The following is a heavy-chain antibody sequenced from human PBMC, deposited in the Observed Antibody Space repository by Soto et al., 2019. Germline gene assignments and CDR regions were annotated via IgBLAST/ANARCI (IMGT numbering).Heavy chain of an antibody. CDR1: GYTFTSYG. CDR2: ISAHNGTT. J-gene: IGHJ4*02. D-gene: IGHD1-1*01. Sequence: QVHLVQSGAEVKKPGASVKVSCKASGYTFTSYGITWVRQAPGQGLEWMGWISAHNGTTDYAQKLQGRVIVPRDTSTSTAYMELRSLISDDTAVYYCARGRYGDYWGQGALVTVSS. V-gene: IGHV1-18*01. CDR3: ARGRYGDY.